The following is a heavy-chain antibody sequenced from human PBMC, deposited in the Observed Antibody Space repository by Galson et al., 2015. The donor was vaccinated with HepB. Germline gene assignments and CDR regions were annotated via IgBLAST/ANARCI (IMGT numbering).Heavy chain of an antibody. CDR3: ARSPSRDTNYFDY. V-gene: IGHV2-70*04. Sequence: PALVKPTQTLTLTCTFSGFSLSTNQMRVSWIRQPPGKALEWLARIDWDNDKFYSTSLKTRLTISKDTSKNQVVLTMTNMDPVDTATCYCARSPSRDTNYFDYWGRGTLVTVSS. J-gene: IGHJ4*02. D-gene: IGHD5/OR15-5a*01. CDR2: IDWDNDK. CDR1: GFSLSTNQMR.